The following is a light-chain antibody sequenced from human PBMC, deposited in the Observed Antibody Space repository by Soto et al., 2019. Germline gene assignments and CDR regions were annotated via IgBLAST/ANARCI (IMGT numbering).Light chain of an antibody. CDR2: EVS. J-gene: IGLJ2*01. CDR1: RSDVGIYNL. V-gene: IGLV2-14*02. Sequence: QSALTQPASVSGSPGQSITISCTGSRSDVGIYNLVSWYQQHPGKAPQLIIYEVSKRPSGVPDRFSGSKSGNTASLTVSGLQAEDEADYYCSSYARNRDVLFGGGTKLTVL. CDR3: SSYARNRDVL.